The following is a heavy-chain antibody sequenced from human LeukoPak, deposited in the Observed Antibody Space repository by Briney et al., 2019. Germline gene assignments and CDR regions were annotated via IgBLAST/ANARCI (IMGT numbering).Heavy chain of an antibody. CDR2: IVGSGSSI. D-gene: IGHD6-19*01. CDR1: GFAFSDYY. CDR3: ARGYGSGWYKFDY. V-gene: IGHV3-11*01. J-gene: IGHJ4*02. Sequence: GGSLRLSCAASGFAFSDYYMSWIRQAPGKGLEWVSYIVGSGSSIYYADSVKGRFTISRDNAKNSVYLQMNSLRAEDTAVYYCARGYGSGWYKFDYWGQGTLVTVSS.